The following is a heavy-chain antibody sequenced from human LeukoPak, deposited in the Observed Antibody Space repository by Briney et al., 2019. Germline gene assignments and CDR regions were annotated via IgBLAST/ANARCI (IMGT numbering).Heavy chain of an antibody. D-gene: IGHD6-13*01. J-gene: IGHJ6*03. Sequence: SETLSGTCNVTGVSVSRYNWSWIRERGGKGLEWIGRIYTSGSTNYNPSLKSRVTLSVDTSNNQFSLKLSPVTAADTAVYYCASEQQKYYYMDVWGKGTKVTVSS. V-gene: IGHV4-4*07. CDR3: ASEQQKYYYMDV. CDR1: GVSVSRYN. CDR2: IYTSGST.